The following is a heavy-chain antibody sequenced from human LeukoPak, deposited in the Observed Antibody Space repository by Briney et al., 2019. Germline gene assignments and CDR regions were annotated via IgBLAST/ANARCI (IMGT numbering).Heavy chain of an antibody. Sequence: SETLSLTCTVSGGSISSSSYYWSWIRQPPGKGLEWIGEINHSGSTNYNPSLKSRVTISVDTSKNQFSLKLSSVTAADTAVYYCATQRPYYYDSSGDSWGQGTLVTVSS. V-gene: IGHV4-39*07. CDR3: ATQRPYYYDSSGDS. J-gene: IGHJ4*02. CDR1: GGSISSSSYY. D-gene: IGHD3-22*01. CDR2: INHSGST.